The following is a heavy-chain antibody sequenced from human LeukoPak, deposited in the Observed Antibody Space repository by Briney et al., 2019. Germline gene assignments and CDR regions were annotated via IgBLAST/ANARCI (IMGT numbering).Heavy chain of an antibody. Sequence: ASVKVSCKASGGTFSSYAISWVRQAPGQGLEWMGGIIPIFGTTNYAQKFQGRVTITADKSTSTAYMELSSLRSEDTAVYYCASPYDSSGYYYGGGFDYWGQGTLVTVSS. V-gene: IGHV1-69*06. D-gene: IGHD3-22*01. CDR1: GGTFSSYA. CDR2: IIPIFGTT. J-gene: IGHJ4*02. CDR3: ASPYDSSGYYYGGGFDY.